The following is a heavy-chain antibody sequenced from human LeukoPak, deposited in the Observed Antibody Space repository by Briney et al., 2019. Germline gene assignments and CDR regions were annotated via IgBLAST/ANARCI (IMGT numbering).Heavy chain of an antibody. CDR3: ARVGVPAAMWWFDP. CDR1: GYSISSGYY. J-gene: IGHJ5*02. V-gene: IGHV4-38-2*02. CDR2: IYHSGST. Sequence: SETLSLTCTVSGYSISSGYYWGWIRQPPGKGLEWIGSIYHSGSTYYNPSLKSRVTISVDTSKNQFSLKLSSVTAADTAVYYCARVGVPAAMWWFDPWGQGILVTVSS. D-gene: IGHD2-2*01.